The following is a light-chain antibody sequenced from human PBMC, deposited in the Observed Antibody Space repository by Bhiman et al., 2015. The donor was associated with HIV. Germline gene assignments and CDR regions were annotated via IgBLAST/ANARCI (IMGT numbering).Light chain of an antibody. CDR3: SSYAGDNNLV. Sequence: QSALTQPASMSGSPGQSITISCTGTSSDVGGYDHVSWYQRHPGKTPKLMIYDVNNRPSGVSNRFSGSKSGNTASLTISGLQAEDEADYHCSSYAGDNNLVFGGGTKLTVL. J-gene: IGLJ2*01. CDR1: SSDVGGYDH. V-gene: IGLV2-14*03. CDR2: DVN.